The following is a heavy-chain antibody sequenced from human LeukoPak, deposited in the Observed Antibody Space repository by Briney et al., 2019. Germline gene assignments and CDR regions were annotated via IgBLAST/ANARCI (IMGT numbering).Heavy chain of an antibody. J-gene: IGHJ4*02. V-gene: IGHV3-48*03. CDR2: ISSSGSTI. D-gene: IGHD4-17*01. CDR1: GFSFSFYE. Sequence: GGSLRLSCAASGFSFSFYEMNWVRQAPGKGLEWVSYISSSGSTIYYGDSVKGRFTISRDNSKNTVYLQMNSLRAEDTAVYYCAKFWDFGDYAIDYWGQGTLVTVSS. CDR3: AKFWDFGDYAIDY.